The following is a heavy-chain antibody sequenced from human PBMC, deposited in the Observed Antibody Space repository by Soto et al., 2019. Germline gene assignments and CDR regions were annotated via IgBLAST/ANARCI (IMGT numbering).Heavy chain of an antibody. V-gene: IGHV3-21*06. CDR1: GFTFSSYS. Sequence: EVQLVESGGGLVKPGGSLRLSCAASGFTFSSYSMNWVRQAPGKGLEWVSSISSGSSYIYYADSVKGRFTISRDNAKNSLYLQMNSQRAEDTAVYYCARSSGGSGKLWNYYGMDVWGQGTMVTVSS. D-gene: IGHD3-10*01. J-gene: IGHJ6*02. CDR3: ARSSGGSGKLWNYYGMDV. CDR2: ISSGSSYI.